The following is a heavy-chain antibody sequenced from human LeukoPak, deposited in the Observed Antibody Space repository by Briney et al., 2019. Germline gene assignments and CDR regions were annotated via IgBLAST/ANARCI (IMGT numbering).Heavy chain of an antibody. Sequence: PGGSLRLSREASGFSFSSYNMDWVRQTPGKGLEWISSITTSSTYADSVKGRFTISRDNARNSLYLQMNSLRVEDTAVYYCARDPYSGTYGNTYYYYMDVWGKGTTVTISS. D-gene: IGHD1-26*01. J-gene: IGHJ6*03. V-gene: IGHV3-21*01. CDR3: ARDPYSGTYGNTYYYYMDV. CDR2: ITTSSTY. CDR1: GFSFSSYN.